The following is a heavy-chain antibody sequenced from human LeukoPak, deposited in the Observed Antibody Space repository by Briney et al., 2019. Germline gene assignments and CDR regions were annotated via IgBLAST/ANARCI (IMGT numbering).Heavy chain of an antibody. D-gene: IGHD3-10*01. CDR2: FDPEDGET. CDR3: ATLLWFGELVGWFDP. V-gene: IGHV1-24*01. Sequence: GASVKVSCKVSGYTLTELSMHWVRQAPGKGLEWMGGFDPEDGETIYAQKFQGRVTMTEDTSTDTAYMELSSLRSEDTAVYYCATLLWFGELVGWFDPWGQGTLVTVSS. CDR1: GYTLTELS. J-gene: IGHJ5*02.